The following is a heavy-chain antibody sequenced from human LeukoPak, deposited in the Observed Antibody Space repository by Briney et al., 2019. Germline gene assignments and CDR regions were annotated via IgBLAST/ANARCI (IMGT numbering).Heavy chain of an antibody. CDR2: ISSNSYI. CDR3: ARDQGLLVVAGRFGY. CDR1: GFTFSSYS. Sequence: GGSLRLSCAASGFTFSSYSMNWVRQAPGKELEWVSSISSNSYIYNADSVKGRFTISRDNAKNSLYLQMNSLRAEDTAVYYCARDQGLLVVAGRFGYWGQGTLVTVSS. J-gene: IGHJ4*02. V-gene: IGHV3-21*01. D-gene: IGHD6-19*01.